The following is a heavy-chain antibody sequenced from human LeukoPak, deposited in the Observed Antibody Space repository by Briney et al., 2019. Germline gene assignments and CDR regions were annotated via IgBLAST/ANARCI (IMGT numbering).Heavy chain of an antibody. CDR1: GFTFSSYS. CDR2: ISSSSSYI. Sequence: GGSLRLSCAASGFTFSSYSMNWVRQAPGKGLEWVSSISSSSSYIYYADSVKGRFTISRDNAKNSLYLQMNSLRAGDTAVYYCARSYYYDSSGYYSPLYFDYWGQGTLVTVSS. D-gene: IGHD3-22*01. J-gene: IGHJ4*01. V-gene: IGHV3-21*01. CDR3: ARSYYYDSSGYYSPLYFDY.